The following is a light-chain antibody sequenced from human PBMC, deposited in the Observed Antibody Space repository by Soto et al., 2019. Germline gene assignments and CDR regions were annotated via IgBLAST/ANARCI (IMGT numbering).Light chain of an antibody. Sequence: EIVLTQSPGTLSLSPGERATLFCRASQTITTSQLAWYQQKPGQAPRVLIFGASNRATGIPDRFSGSGSGTDFTLTISRLEPEDFAMYYCQQYGTSPATFGQGTKVEIK. J-gene: IGKJ1*01. V-gene: IGKV3-20*01. CDR1: QTITTSQ. CDR2: GAS. CDR3: QQYGTSPAT.